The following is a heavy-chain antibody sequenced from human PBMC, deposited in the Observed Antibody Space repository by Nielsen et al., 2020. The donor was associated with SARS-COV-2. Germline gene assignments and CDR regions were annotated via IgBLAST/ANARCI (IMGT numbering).Heavy chain of an antibody. V-gene: IGHV4-34*01. CDR3: ARGTPGQTIFGRYGEPYFDS. CDR2: IKQFGST. D-gene: IGHD3-3*01. Sequence: SETLSLTCAVYGGSFSGYYWSWIRQPPGKGLEWIGEIKQFGSTKYNPSLKSRVTMSLDTSNKQISLRLSSVTAADTAVYYCARGTPGQTIFGRYGEPYFDSWGQGSLVSVSS. J-gene: IGHJ4*02. CDR1: GGSFSGYY.